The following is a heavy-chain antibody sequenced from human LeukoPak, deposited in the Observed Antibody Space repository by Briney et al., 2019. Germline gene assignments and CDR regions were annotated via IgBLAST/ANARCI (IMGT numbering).Heavy chain of an antibody. J-gene: IGHJ4*02. CDR1: GFTFTDYC. V-gene: IGHV3-11*01. D-gene: IGHD6-13*01. Sequence: PGGSLRLSCAASGFTFTDYCMTWIRQTPGQGLERISYITSSGSTIYYADSVRGRFTISRDNTKSSLYLQMNGLRAEDTAVYYCARHISNTWHNFDSWGQGTLVTVSS. CDR3: ARHISNTWHNFDS. CDR2: ITSSGSTI.